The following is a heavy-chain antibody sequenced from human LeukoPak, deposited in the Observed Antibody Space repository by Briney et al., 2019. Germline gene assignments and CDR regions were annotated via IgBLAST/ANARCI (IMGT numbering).Heavy chain of an antibody. V-gene: IGHV4-38-2*02. CDR1: GYSISSGYY. CDR3: ARNKGGGYPYYFDY. J-gene: IGHJ4*02. CDR2: IYHSGST. D-gene: IGHD3-16*02. Sequence: SETLSLTCTVSGYSISSGYYWGWIRQPPGKGLEWIGYIYHSGSTNYNPSLESRVTISVDTSKKQISLKLSSVTAADTAMYYCARNKGGGYPYYFDYWGQGTLVTVSS.